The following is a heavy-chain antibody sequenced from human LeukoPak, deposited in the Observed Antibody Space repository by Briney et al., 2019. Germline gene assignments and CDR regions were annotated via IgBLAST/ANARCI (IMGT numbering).Heavy chain of an antibody. CDR1: GFTFDDYA. Sequence: GGSLRLSCAASGFTFDDYAMPWVRQAPGKGLEWVSGISWNSFTIGYADSVKGRFTISRDNSKKSLYLQMNSLRAEDTALYYCAKDRGSSSGWRDAFDVWGQGTMVTVSS. J-gene: IGHJ3*01. CDR3: AKDRGSSSGWRDAFDV. V-gene: IGHV3-9*01. CDR2: ISWNSFTI. D-gene: IGHD6-19*01.